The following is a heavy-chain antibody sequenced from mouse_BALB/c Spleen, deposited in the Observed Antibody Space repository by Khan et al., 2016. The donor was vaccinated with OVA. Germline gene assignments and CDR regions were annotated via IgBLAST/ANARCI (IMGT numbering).Heavy chain of an antibody. V-gene: IGHV5-6*01. CDR2: INSDGYYT. CDR1: GFTFSAYG. J-gene: IGHJ3*01. Sequence: EVQRVESGGDLVKPGGSLRLSCAASGFTFSAYGMSWVRQPPDNRLEWVATINSDGYYTYYPDTVKGRFTISRNNAENTVYLQMSSLKSEDTAIYYCASHITGSFAYGGQGTLVTVTA. CDR3: ASHITGSFAY. D-gene: IGHD4-1*01.